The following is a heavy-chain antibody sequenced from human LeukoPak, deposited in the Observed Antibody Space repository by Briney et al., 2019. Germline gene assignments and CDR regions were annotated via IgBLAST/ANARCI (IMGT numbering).Heavy chain of an antibody. CDR3: ARGLVVVPAANYYYGMDV. Sequence: GGSLRLSCAASGFTVNNNYMSWVRQAPGKGLEWVSVIYSGGSTYYADSVKGRFTISRDNTKNTLYLHMNSLRAEDTAVYYCARGLVVVPAANYYYGMDVWGQGTTVTVSS. CDR1: GFTVNNNY. CDR2: IYSGGST. J-gene: IGHJ6*02. V-gene: IGHV3-53*01. D-gene: IGHD2-2*01.